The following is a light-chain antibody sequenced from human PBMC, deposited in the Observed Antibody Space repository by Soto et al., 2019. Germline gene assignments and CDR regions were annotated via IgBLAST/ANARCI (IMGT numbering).Light chain of an antibody. CDR1: QSVSSN. Sequence: EIVMTQSPATLSVSPGERATLSCRASQSVSSNLAWYQQKPGQAPRLLIYGASTRATGIPARFSGSGSGTEFTLTISSLQSEDFAVYYCQQYHDWPPYTFGQGTKV. V-gene: IGKV3-15*01. CDR2: GAS. J-gene: IGKJ2*01. CDR3: QQYHDWPPYT.